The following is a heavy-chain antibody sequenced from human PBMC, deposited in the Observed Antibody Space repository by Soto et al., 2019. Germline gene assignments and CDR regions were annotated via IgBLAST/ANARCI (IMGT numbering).Heavy chain of an antibody. CDR1: GNTFTGYD. V-gene: IGHV1-8*01. Sequence: ASVKVSCKASGNTFTGYDINWVRQATGHGLEWMGWINPNSGNIGYAQKFQGRVTMTRDTAIRTAYMEVSRLRSDDTAVYYCARGRASGSYYLLDYWGQGTLVTVSS. CDR2: INPNSGNI. D-gene: IGHD3-10*01. J-gene: IGHJ4*02. CDR3: ARGRASGSYYLLDY.